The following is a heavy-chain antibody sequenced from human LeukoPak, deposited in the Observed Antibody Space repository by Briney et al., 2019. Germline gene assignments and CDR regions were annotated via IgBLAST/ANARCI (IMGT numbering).Heavy chain of an antibody. CDR1: GYVFSSYD. Sequence: ASVKVSCKASGYVFSSYDINWVRQAPGQGLEWMGRINTDTGNPTYAQGFAGRFVFSLDTSVSTTYLQIRSLEAEDTAVYYCVRAYDILTPFDPWGQGTLVTVSS. CDR2: INTDTGNP. V-gene: IGHV7-4-1*02. CDR3: VRAYDILTPFDP. J-gene: IGHJ5*02. D-gene: IGHD3-9*01.